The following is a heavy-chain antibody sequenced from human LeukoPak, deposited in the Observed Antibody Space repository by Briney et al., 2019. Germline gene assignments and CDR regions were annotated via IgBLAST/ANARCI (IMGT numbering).Heavy chain of an antibody. CDR1: GFTFSGSA. CDR3: TRLGWSRAFDI. J-gene: IGHJ3*02. Sequence: PGGSLRLSCAASGFTFSGSAMHWVRQASGKGLEWVGRIRSKANSYATAYAASVKGRFTISRDDSKNTAYLQMNSLKTEDTAVYYYTRLGWSRAFDIWGQGTMVTVSS. CDR2: IRSKANSYAT. V-gene: IGHV3-73*01. D-gene: IGHD3-3*01.